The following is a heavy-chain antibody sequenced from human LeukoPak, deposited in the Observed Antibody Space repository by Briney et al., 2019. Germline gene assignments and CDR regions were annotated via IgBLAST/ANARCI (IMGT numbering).Heavy chain of an antibody. V-gene: IGHV1-18*01. J-gene: IGHJ5*02. CDR3: ARDNSDYYYISGVGSNWFDP. CDR1: GYTFINYG. CDR2: INAYNGDT. D-gene: IGHD3-10*02. Sequence: ASVKVSCKASGYTFINYGITWVRQAPGQGIEWMGWINAYNGDTKFSQKLQGRLTMTTDTSTSTAYMELRSLRSDDTAMYYCARDNSDYYYISGVGSNWFDPWGQGTLVTVSS.